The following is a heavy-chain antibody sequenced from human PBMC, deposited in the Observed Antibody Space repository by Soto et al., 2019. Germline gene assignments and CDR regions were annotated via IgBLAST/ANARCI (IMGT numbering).Heavy chain of an antibody. Sequence: SETLSLTCAVYGGSFSGYYWSWIRQPPGKGLEWIGEINHSGSTNYNPSLKSRVTISVDTSKNQFSLKLSSVTAADTAVYYCAGYLCGGDCYRPYAFDIWGQGTMVTVS. CDR1: GGSFSGYY. J-gene: IGHJ3*02. D-gene: IGHD2-21*02. CDR3: AGYLCGGDCYRPYAFDI. V-gene: IGHV4-34*01. CDR2: INHSGST.